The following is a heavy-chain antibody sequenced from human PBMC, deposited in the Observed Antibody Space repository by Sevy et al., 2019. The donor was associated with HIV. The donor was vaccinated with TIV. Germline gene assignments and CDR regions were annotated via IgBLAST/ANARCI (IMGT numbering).Heavy chain of an antibody. V-gene: IGHV3-23*01. D-gene: IGHD6-13*01. Sequence: GGSLRLSCAASGFTFSSYVMSWVRQAPGKGLEWVSAISGSGGSTYYADSVKGRFTISRDNSKNTLYLQMNSLRAEDTAVYYCARPTGHSSSWHDAFDIWGQGTMVTVSS. J-gene: IGHJ3*02. CDR3: ARPTGHSSSWHDAFDI. CDR1: GFTFSSYV. CDR2: ISGSGGST.